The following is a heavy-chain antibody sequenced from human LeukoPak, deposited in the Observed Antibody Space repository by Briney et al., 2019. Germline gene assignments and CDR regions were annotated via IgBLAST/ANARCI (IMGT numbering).Heavy chain of an antibody. V-gene: IGHV3-21*01. CDR1: GFTFSSYS. CDR2: ISSSSSYI. CDR3: AREYGITMVRGVMA. J-gene: IGHJ5*02. D-gene: IGHD3-10*01. Sequence: GGSLRLSCAASGFTFSSYSMNWVRQAPGKGLEWASSISSSSSYIYYADSVKGRFTISRDNAKNSLYLQMNSLRAEDTAVYYCAREYGITMVRGVMAWGQGTLVTVSS.